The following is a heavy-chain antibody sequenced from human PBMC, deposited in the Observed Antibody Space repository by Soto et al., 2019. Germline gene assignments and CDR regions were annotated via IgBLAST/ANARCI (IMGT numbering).Heavy chain of an antibody. V-gene: IGHV4-59*01. CDR3: ARSTYGDYRGCYFDV. J-gene: IGHJ4*02. Sequence: SETLSLTCTVSGGSISSYYWSWIRQPPGKGLEWIGYIYYSGSTNYNPSLKSRVTISVDTSKNQFSLKLSSVTAADTAVYYCARSTYGDYRGCYFDVWGQGTRVTVSS. CDR2: IYYSGST. CDR1: GGSISSYY. D-gene: IGHD4-17*01.